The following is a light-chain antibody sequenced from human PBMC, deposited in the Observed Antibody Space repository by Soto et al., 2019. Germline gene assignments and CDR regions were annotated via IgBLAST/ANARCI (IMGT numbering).Light chain of an antibody. CDR3: QQRSNWWT. CDR2: DAS. Sequence: IVLAQSPATLSLSPGERATLSCRASQSVSSYLAWYQQKPGQAPRLLIYDASSGATVIPARFSGSGSGTDFTLTISSLAPEDFAVYYCQQRSNWWTFGQGTKVDIK. J-gene: IGKJ1*01. V-gene: IGKV3-11*01. CDR1: QSVSSY.